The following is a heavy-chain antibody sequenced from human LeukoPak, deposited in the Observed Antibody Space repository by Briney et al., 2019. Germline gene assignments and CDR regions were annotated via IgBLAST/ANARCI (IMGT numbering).Heavy chain of an antibody. CDR2: IYPGDSDT. V-gene: IGHV5-51*01. CDR3: ARMAYYYDSSGSTSDYMDV. J-gene: IGHJ6*03. D-gene: IGHD3-22*01. Sequence: GESLQISCKGSGYSFTSYWIGWVRQMPGKGLEWLGIIYPGDSDTRYSPSFQGQVTISADKSINTAYLHWSSLKASDTAMYYCARMAYYYDSSGSTSDYMDVWGKGTTVTVSS. CDR1: GYSFTSYW.